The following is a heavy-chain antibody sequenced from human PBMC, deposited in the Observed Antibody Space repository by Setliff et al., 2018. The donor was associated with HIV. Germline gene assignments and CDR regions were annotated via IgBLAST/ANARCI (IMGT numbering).Heavy chain of an antibody. V-gene: IGHV3-74*01. J-gene: IGHJ4*02. CDR3: ASGSGCYDY. D-gene: IGHD1-26*01. Sequence: LSLSCAASGFTFSSNWMHWVRQVPGKGLVWVSRISPDGSSISYADSVKGRFTISRDNAKNTLYLQMNSLRAEDTAVYYCASGSGCYDYWGQGNMVTVSS. CDR1: GFTFSSNW. CDR2: ISPDGSSI.